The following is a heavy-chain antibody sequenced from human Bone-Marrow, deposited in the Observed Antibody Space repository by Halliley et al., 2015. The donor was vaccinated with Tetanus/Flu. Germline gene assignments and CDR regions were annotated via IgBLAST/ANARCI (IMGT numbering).Heavy chain of an antibody. Sequence: QLVQSGAEVKKPGSSVKVSCKASGASFSKYAIHWVRQAPGQGLEWMGWMNPNSGNTGYAQKFQGRVTMTRNNSTSTAYMELSSLRSEDTALYYCARGNWDFEYWGQGTLVTVSS. V-gene: IGHV1-8*01. J-gene: IGHJ4*02. CDR3: ARGNWDFEY. D-gene: IGHD3-16*01. CDR1: GASFSKYA. CDR2: MNPNSGNT.